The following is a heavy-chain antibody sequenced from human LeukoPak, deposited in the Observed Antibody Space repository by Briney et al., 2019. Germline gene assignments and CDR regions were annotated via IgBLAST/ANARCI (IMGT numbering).Heavy chain of an antibody. CDR1: GYTFTSYG. J-gene: IGHJ5*02. V-gene: IGHV1-18*01. CDR2: ISAYNGNT. D-gene: IGHD2-2*01. Sequence: GASVKVSCKASGYTFTSYGISWVRQAPGQGLEWMGWISAYNGNTNYAQKLQGRATMTTDTSTSTAYMELRSLRSDDTAVYYCARDLKRYCSSTSCPGGFDPWGQGTLVTVSS. CDR3: ARDLKRYCSSTSCPGGFDP.